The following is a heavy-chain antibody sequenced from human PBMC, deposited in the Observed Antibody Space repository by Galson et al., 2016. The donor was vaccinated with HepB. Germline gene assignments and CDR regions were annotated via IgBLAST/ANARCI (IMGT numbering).Heavy chain of an antibody. V-gene: IGHV3-30*04. CDR1: GFTFITYP. J-gene: IGHJ5*02. CDR2: ISYDGNNK. CDR3: ARDRSYGNYSKNWFDP. Sequence: SLRLSCAASGFTFITYPMHWVRQAPGKGLEWVSVISYDGNNKYYADSVKGRFTISRDNSKNTLYLQMNSLRAEDTAVYYCARDRSYGNYSKNWFDPWGQGTLVTVSS. D-gene: IGHD4-11*01.